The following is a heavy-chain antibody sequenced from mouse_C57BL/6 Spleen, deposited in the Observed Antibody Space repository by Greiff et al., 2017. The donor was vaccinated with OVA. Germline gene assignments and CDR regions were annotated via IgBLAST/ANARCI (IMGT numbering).Heavy chain of an antibody. J-gene: IGHJ1*03. CDR3: ARGTGMDWDFDV. Sequence: EVQLQQSGPELVKPGASVKIPCKASGYTFTDYNMDWVKQSHGKSLEWIGDINPNNGGTIYNQKFKGKATLTVDKSSSTAYMELRSLTSEDTAVYYCARGTGMDWDFDVWGTGTTVTVSS. CDR1: GYTFTDYN. CDR2: INPNNGGT. V-gene: IGHV1-18*01. D-gene: IGHD4-1*01.